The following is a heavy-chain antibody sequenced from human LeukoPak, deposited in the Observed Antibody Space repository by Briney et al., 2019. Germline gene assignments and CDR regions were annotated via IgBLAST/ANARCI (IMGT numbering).Heavy chain of an antibody. CDR1: GGSFSGYY. Sequence: PSETLSLTCAVYGGSFSGYYWSWIRQPPGKGLEWIGEINHSGSTNYSPSLKSRVTISVDTSKNQFSLKLSSVTAADTAMYYCARSRRYNWNDVMAFGIWGQGTMVTVSS. D-gene: IGHD1-20*01. CDR2: INHSGST. V-gene: IGHV4-34*01. CDR3: ARSRRYNWNDVMAFGI. J-gene: IGHJ3*02.